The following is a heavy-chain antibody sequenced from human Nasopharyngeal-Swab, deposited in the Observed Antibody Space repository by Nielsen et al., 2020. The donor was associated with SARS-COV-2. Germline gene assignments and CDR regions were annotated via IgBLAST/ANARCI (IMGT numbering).Heavy chain of an antibody. D-gene: IGHD6-13*01. CDR1: GFTFSSYS. J-gene: IGHJ4*02. Sequence: GESLKISCAVSGFTFSSYSMNWVRQAPGKGLEWVSSISSSSSYIYYADSVKGRFTISRDNAKNSLYLQMNSLRAEDTAVYYCARLGWIAAAGTGKSDWGQGTLVTVSS. CDR3: ARLGWIAAAGTGKSD. V-gene: IGHV3-21*01. CDR2: ISSSSSYI.